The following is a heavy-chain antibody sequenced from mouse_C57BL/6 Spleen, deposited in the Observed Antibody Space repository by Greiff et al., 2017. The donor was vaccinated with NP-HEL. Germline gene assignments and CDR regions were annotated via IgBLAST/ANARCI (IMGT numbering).Heavy chain of an antibody. CDR2: IDPSDSYT. D-gene: IGHD4-1*01. V-gene: IGHV1-50*01. Sequence: VQLQQSGAELVKPGASVKLSCKASGYTFTSYWMQWVKQRPGQGLEWIGEIDPSDSYTNYNQKFKGKATLTVDTSSSTAYMQLSSLTSEDSAVYYCACPTGTRDYWGQGTTLTVSS. CDR1: GYTFTSYW. CDR3: ACPTGTRDY. J-gene: IGHJ2*01.